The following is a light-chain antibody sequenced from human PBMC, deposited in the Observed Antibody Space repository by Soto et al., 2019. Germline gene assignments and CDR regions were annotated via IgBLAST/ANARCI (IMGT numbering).Light chain of an antibody. CDR3: QQYSNPPWT. V-gene: IGKV4-1*01. Sequence: DIVMTQSADSLAVSLSERATISCKSSQSLLYRYNNKNYLAWYQQKPGQSPKLLLYWASTRESGVPDRFSGSGSGTDFTLSISSLQAEDVAVYFCQQYSNPPWTFGQGTKVDIK. CDR1: QSLLYRYNNKNY. J-gene: IGKJ1*01. CDR2: WAS.